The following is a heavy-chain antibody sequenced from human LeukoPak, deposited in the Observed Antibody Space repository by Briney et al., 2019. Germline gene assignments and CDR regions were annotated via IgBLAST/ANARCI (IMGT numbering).Heavy chain of an antibody. CDR2: IYYSGST. J-gene: IGHJ3*02. CDR1: GGSISSYY. V-gene: IGHV4-59*01. Sequence: PSETLSLTCTVSGGSISSYYWSWIRQPPGKGLEWIGYIYYSGSTNYNPSLKSRVTISVDTSKNQFSLKLSSVTAADTAVYYCARDGYSSSWYTIHAFDIWGQGTMVTVSS. D-gene: IGHD6-13*01. CDR3: ARDGYSSSWYTIHAFDI.